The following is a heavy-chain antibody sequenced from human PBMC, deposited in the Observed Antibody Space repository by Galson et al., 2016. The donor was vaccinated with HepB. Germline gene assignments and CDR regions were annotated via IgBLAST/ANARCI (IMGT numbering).Heavy chain of an antibody. CDR3: ARSGTYYIFDY. CDR2: IYDSGNT. D-gene: IGHD3-22*01. Sequence: ETLSLTCSVSGASVTSDYHYWTWIRQPPGKGLEWIGYIYDSGNTNYNPSLKSRVTLSVDTSKNRISLKLTSVTAADTAVYYCARSGTYYIFDYWGQGILVTVSS. V-gene: IGHV4-61*01. J-gene: IGHJ4*02. CDR1: GASVTSDYHY.